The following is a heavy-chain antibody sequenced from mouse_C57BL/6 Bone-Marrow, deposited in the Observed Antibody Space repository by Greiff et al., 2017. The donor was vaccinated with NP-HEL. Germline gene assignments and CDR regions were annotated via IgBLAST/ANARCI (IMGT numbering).Heavy chain of an antibody. V-gene: IGHV5-4*01. D-gene: IGHD1-1*01. CDR1: GFTFSSYA. Sequence: EVKLMESGGGLVKPGGSLKLSCAASGFTFSSYAMSWVRQTPEKRLEWVATISDGGSYTYYPDNVKGRFTISRDNAKNNLYLQMSHLKSEDTAMYYCARDRFTVVPDYWGQGTTLTVSS. CDR3: ARDRFTVVPDY. J-gene: IGHJ2*01. CDR2: ISDGGSYT.